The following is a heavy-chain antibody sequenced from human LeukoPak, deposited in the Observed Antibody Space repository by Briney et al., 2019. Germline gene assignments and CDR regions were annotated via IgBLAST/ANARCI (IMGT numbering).Heavy chain of an antibody. CDR3: ARHEGGVFEAGTSYYYYYGMDV. D-gene: IGHD5/OR15-5a*01. CDR1: GYSFTSYW. V-gene: IGHV5-51*01. CDR2: IYPGDSDT. Sequence: GESLKISCKGSGYSFTSYWIGWVRQMPGKGLEWMGIIYPGDSDTRYSPSFQGQVTISADKSISTAYLQWSSLKASDTATYYCARHEGGVFEAGTSYYYYYGMDVWGQGTTVTVSS. J-gene: IGHJ6*02.